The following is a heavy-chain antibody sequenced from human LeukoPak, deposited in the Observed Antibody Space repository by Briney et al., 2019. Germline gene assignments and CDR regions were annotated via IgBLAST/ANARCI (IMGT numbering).Heavy chain of an antibody. D-gene: IGHD6-19*01. V-gene: IGHV3-30-3*01. J-gene: IGHJ4*02. CDR2: ISYDGSNK. CDR3: ARESHSSGWYDY. CDR1: GFTFSSYA. Sequence: GGSLRLSCAASGFTFSSYAMHWVRQAPGKGLEWVAVISYDGSNKYYADSVKGRFTISRDNSKNTLYLQMNSLRAEDTAVYYCARESHSSGWYDYWGQGTLVTVSS.